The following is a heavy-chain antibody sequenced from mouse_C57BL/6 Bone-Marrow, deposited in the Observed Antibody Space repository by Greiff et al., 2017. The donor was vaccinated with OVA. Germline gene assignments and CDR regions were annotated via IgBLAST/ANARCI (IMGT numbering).Heavy chain of an antibody. J-gene: IGHJ3*01. Sequence: VQLQQSGPELVKPGASVKIPCKASGYTFTDYNMDWVKQSHGKSLEWIGDINPNNGGTIYNQKFKGQATLTVDKSSSTAYMELRSLTSEDTAVYYCARSGTTVVATKGFAYWGQGTLVTVSA. V-gene: IGHV1-18*01. CDR1: GYTFTDYN. D-gene: IGHD1-1*01. CDR3: ARSGTTVVATKGFAY. CDR2: INPNNGGT.